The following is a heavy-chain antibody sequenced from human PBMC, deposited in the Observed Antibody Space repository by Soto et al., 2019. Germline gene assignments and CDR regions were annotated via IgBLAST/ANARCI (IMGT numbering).Heavy chain of an antibody. V-gene: IGHV3-30*18. CDR1: GFTFSSYG. CDR2: ISYDGSNK. Sequence: PGGSLRLSCAASGFTFSSYGMHWVRQAPGKGLEWVAVISYDGSNKYYADSVKGRFTISRDNSKNTLYLQMNSLRAEDTAVYYCAKDLRPHVYYYYGMDVWGQGTTVTVSS. CDR3: AKDLRPHVYYYYGMDV. D-gene: IGHD3-16*01. J-gene: IGHJ6*02.